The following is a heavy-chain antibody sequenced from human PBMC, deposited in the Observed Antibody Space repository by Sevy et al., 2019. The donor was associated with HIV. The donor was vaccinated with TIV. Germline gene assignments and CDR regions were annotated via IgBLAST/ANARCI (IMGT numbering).Heavy chain of an antibody. Sequence: GGSLRLSCTSSGFTFGDYAMSWFRQAPGKGLEWVAFIRRNSYEPYGGTTEYAASVKGRFTISRDDSKSIAYLQMNSLKTEDTAVYYCSRALATVDTPGYYFDYWGQGTLVTVSS. CDR2: IRRNSYEPYGGTT. D-gene: IGHD4-17*01. V-gene: IGHV3-49*03. CDR1: GFTFGDYA. J-gene: IGHJ4*02. CDR3: SRALATVDTPGYYFDY.